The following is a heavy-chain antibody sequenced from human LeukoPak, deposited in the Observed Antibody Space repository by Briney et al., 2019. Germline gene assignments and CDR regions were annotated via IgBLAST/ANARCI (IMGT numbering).Heavy chain of an antibody. CDR2: INHSGST. Sequence: SETLSLTCAVYGGSFSGYYWSWIRQPPGKGLEWIGEINHSGSTNYSPSLKSRVTISVDTSKNQFSLKLSSVTAADTAVYYCARSRDGYKRKYYFDYWGQGTLVTVSS. CDR1: GGSFSGYY. V-gene: IGHV4-34*01. CDR3: ARSRDGYKRKYYFDY. D-gene: IGHD5-24*01. J-gene: IGHJ4*02.